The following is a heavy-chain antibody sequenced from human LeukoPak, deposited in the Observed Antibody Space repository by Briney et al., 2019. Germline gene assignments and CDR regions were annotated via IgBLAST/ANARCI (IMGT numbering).Heavy chain of an antibody. CDR2: INSDGSEG. J-gene: IGHJ3*01. Sequence: GGSLRLSCAVSGFTFSGFWMCWSRQAPGKGLEWVASINSDGSEGYYADVVKGRFTISRDNAKNSLYLQINSLRAEDTAEYYCARSSYSSSSSVWGQGTMVTVSS. V-gene: IGHV3-7*03. CDR1: GFTFSGFW. D-gene: IGHD6-6*01. CDR3: ARSSYSSSSSV.